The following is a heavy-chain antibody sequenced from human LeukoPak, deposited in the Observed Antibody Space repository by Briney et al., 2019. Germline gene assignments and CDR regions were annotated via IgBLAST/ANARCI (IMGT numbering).Heavy chain of an antibody. CDR2: INAGNGNT. CDR3: ARVGASQWLVQTNDNWFDP. Sequence: VASVKVSCKASGYTFTSYAMHWVRQAPGQRLEWMGWINAGNGNTKYSQKFQGRVTITRDTSASTAYMELSSLRSEDTAVYYCARVGASQWLVQTNDNWFDPWGQGTLVTVSS. V-gene: IGHV1-3*01. J-gene: IGHJ5*02. CDR1: GYTFTSYA. D-gene: IGHD6-19*01.